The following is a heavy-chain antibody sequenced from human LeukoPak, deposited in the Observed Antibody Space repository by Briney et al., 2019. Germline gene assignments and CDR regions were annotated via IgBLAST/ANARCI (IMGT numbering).Heavy chain of an antibody. V-gene: IGHV3-7*01. Sequence: GGSLRLSCAASGFTFSNYGMHWVRQAPGKGLEWVANIKQDGSEKYYVDSVKGRFTISRDNAKNSLYLQMNSLRAEDTAVYYCARDLDTMIVVVPRLGYFQHWGQGTLVTVSS. J-gene: IGHJ1*01. CDR2: IKQDGSEK. CDR1: GFTFSNYG. D-gene: IGHD3-22*01. CDR3: ARDLDTMIVVVPRLGYFQH.